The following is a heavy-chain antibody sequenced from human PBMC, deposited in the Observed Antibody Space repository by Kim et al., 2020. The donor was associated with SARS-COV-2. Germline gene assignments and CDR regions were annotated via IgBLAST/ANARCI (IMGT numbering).Heavy chain of an antibody. CDR3: AMVYGSGSYYFDN. D-gene: IGHD3-10*01. Sequence: GGSLRLSCAASGFSVTSNYMSWVRQAPGKGLECVSVVYSDDNTFYADSVKGRFTIFRDSSNNMLYLQMSSLRAEDAAVYYCAMVYGSGSYYFDNWGPGT. V-gene: IGHV3-66*01. CDR2: VYSDDNT. J-gene: IGHJ4*02. CDR1: GFSVTSNY.